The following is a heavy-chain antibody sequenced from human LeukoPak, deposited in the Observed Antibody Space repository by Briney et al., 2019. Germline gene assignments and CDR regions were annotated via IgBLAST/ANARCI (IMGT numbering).Heavy chain of an antibody. Sequence: ASVKVSCKASGYTFTNYGITWVRQAPGQGLEWMGWISAYNGHTKYAQKFQGRVTMTTDTSTSTAYMELRSLRSDDTAVYYCARANVYGSGSYYVNLMNYYYYMDVWDKGTTVTISS. J-gene: IGHJ6*03. D-gene: IGHD3-10*01. CDR2: ISAYNGHT. CDR3: ARANVYGSGSYYVNLMNYYYYMDV. V-gene: IGHV1-18*01. CDR1: GYTFTNYG.